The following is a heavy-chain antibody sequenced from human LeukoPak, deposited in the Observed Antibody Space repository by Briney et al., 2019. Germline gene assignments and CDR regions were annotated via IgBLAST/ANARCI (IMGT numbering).Heavy chain of an antibody. CDR1: GFTFDDYG. CDR3: ARGSNKSFKDAFDI. J-gene: IGHJ3*02. Sequence: GGSLRLSCAASGFTFDDYGMSWVRQAPGKGLEWVSGINWNGGSTGYADSVKGRFTISRDNAKNSLYLQMNSLRAEDAALYHCARGSNKSFKDAFDIWGQGTMVTVSS. V-gene: IGHV3-20*01. CDR2: INWNGGST.